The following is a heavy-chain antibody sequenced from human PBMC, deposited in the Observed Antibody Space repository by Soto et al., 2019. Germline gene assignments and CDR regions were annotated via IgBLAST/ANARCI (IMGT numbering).Heavy chain of an antibody. D-gene: IGHD2-2*02. J-gene: IGHJ6*02. CDR3: ARGYCSSTSCYTGVEESYGMDV. CDR1: GDSVSRNSAA. Sequence: SPTLSLTCAISGDSVSRNSAAWNWLRQSPSRGLEWLGRTSYRSKWYNDYAVSVKSRITINPDTSKNQFSLQLNSVTPEDTSVYYCARGYCSSTSCYTGVEESYGMDVWGQGTTVTVSS. V-gene: IGHV6-1*01. CDR2: TSYRSKWYN.